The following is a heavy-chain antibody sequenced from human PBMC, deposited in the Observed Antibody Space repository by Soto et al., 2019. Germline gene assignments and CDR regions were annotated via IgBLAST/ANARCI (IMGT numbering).Heavy chain of an antibody. J-gene: IGHJ6*02. V-gene: IGHV3-30-3*01. CDR3: ARAGCDDGTCYTLVGVSYGMDV. CDR1: GFTFSSYA. D-gene: IGHD2-15*01. Sequence: QVQLVESGGGVVQPGRSLRLSCAASGFTFSSYAMYWVRQAPGKGLEWVAVISYDGNNKYYADSVKGRFTISRDNSKNILYQQMNSPRALETTVFYCARAGCDDGTCYTLVGVSYGMDVWGQGTTVTVSS. CDR2: ISYDGNNK.